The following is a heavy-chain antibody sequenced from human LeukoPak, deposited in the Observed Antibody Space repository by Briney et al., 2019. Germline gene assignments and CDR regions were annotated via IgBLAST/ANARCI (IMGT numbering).Heavy chain of an antibody. Sequence: GGSLRLSCAASGFTFSSYSMNWVRQAPGKGLEWVSSISSSSSYIYYADSVKGRCTISRDNAKNSLYLQMNSLRAEDTAVYYCARPLGYYDSSGYYPLDYWGQGTLVTVSS. V-gene: IGHV3-21*01. CDR2: ISSSSSYI. CDR1: GFTFSSYS. J-gene: IGHJ4*02. CDR3: ARPLGYYDSSGYYPLDY. D-gene: IGHD3-22*01.